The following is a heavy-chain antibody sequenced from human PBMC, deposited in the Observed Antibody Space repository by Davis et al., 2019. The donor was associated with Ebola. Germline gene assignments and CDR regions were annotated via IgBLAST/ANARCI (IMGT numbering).Heavy chain of an antibody. CDR3: ARDPNYYDSSVFSLP. CDR2: ISSSSTI. D-gene: IGHD3-22*01. CDR1: GFTFSDYY. Sequence: PGGSPRLSCAASGFTFSDYYMSWIRQAPGKGLEWVSYISSSSTIYYADSVKGRFTISRDNAKNSLYLQMNSLRDEDTAVYYCARDPNYYDSSVFSLPWGQGTLVTVSS. J-gene: IGHJ5*02. V-gene: IGHV3-69-1*01.